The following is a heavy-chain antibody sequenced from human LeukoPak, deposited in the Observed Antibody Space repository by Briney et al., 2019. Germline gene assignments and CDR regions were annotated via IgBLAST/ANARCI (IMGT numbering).Heavy chain of an antibody. CDR1: GASISSSY. D-gene: IGHD3-22*01. V-gene: IGHV4-59*01. CDR2: IYYSGST. J-gene: IGHJ3*02. CDR3: VRGNYDNRGYSNAFDI. Sequence: SGTLSLTCTVSGASISSSYWSWARQPPGKRLEWIGFIYYSGSTNSNPSLKSRVTISADTSKNQFSLKLSSVTAADTALYYCVRGNYDNRGYSNAFDIWGQGAMVTVSS.